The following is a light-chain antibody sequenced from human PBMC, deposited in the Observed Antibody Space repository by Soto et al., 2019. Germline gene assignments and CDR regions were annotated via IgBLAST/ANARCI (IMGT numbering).Light chain of an antibody. CDR2: DAS. CDR1: QTISTY. CDR3: QQTYNAPLT. J-gene: IGKJ1*01. Sequence: IQMTQSPSSLAASVGDRITITCRASQTISTYVNWYRQKSGAAPELLLYDASTFQSGVPSRFSGGASGTDFTLTISSLQLEEFATYYCQQTYNAPLTFGQGTKVEIK. V-gene: IGKV1-39*01.